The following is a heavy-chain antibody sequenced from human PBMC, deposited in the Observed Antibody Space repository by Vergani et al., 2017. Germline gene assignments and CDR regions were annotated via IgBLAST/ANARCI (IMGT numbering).Heavy chain of an antibody. J-gene: IGHJ4*02. CDR1: GGSFSGYY. Sequence: QVQLQQWGAGLLKPSETLSLTCAVYGGSFSGYYWSWIRQPPGKGLEWIGEINHSGSTNYNPSLKSRVTISVDTSKNQFSRKLSSVTAADTAVYYCAREMATGYYFDYWGQGTLVTVSS. D-gene: IGHD5-24*01. CDR2: INHSGST. V-gene: IGHV4-34*01. CDR3: AREMATGYYFDY.